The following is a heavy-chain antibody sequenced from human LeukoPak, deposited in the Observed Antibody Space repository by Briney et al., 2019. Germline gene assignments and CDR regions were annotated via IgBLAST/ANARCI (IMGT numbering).Heavy chain of an antibody. CDR1: GYTFTSYA. J-gene: IGHJ4*02. V-gene: IGHV1-8*03. CDR3: ARDGYSSGWQDY. CDR2: MNPNSGNT. D-gene: IGHD6-19*01. Sequence: ASVKVSCKASGYTFTSYAMNWVRQATGQGLEWMGWMNPNSGNTGYAQKFQGRVTITADKSTSTAYMELSSLRSEDTAVYYCARDGYSSGWQDYWGQGTLVTVSS.